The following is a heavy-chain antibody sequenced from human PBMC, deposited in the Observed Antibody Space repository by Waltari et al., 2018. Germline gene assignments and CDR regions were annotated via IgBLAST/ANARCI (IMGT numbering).Heavy chain of an antibody. D-gene: IGHD3-10*01. CDR2: IYYSGST. J-gene: IGHJ4*02. Sequence: QVQLQESGPGLVKPSQTLSLTCTVSGGSIRSRGYYWHWIRQHPGKGLEWIGYIYYSGSTYYNPSLKSRVTISVDTSKNQFSLKLSSVTAADTAVYYCARDGYGSGADYWGQGTLVTVSS. CDR1: GGSIRSRGYY. V-gene: IGHV4-31*03. CDR3: ARDGYGSGADY.